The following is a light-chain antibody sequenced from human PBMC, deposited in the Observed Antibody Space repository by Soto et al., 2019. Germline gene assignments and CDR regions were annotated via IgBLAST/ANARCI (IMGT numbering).Light chain of an antibody. Sequence: ETVMSQSPGTVSVSPGERATLSCRASQGVSGNLAWYQQKPGQAPRLLIYGASTRATGIPARFSGSGSGTEFTLTISSLQSEDFAVYYCQQYNIWPPWTFAQGTKADIK. CDR3: QQYNIWPPWT. J-gene: IGKJ1*01. CDR2: GAS. CDR1: QGVSGN. V-gene: IGKV3-15*01.